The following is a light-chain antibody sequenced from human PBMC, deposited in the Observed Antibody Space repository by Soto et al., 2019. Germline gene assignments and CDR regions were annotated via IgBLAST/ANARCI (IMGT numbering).Light chain of an antibody. J-gene: IGLJ1*01. V-gene: IGLV1-40*01. CDR1: SSNIGAGYD. CDR2: GNS. Sequence: QSALTQPPSVSGAPGQRVTISCTGSSSNIGAGYDVHWYQQLPGTAPKLLIYGNSNRPSGVPDRFSGPKSGTSASLAITGLQAEDEADYYCQSYDSSLRYVFGTGTKVTVL. CDR3: QSYDSSLRYV.